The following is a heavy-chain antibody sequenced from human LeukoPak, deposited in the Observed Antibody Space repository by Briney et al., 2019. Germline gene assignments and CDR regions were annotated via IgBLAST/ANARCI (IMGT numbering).Heavy chain of an antibody. D-gene: IGHD2-2*01. CDR2: INHSGST. V-gene: IGHV4-34*01. J-gene: IGHJ3*02. CDR1: GGSFSGYY. CDR3: ATSKYQLLLDAFDI. Sequence: SETLSLTCAVYGGSFSGYYWNWIRQPPGKGLEWIGEINHSGSTNYNPSLKSRVTISVDTSKNQFSLKLSSVTAADTAVYYCATSKYQLLLDAFDIWGQGTMVTVSS.